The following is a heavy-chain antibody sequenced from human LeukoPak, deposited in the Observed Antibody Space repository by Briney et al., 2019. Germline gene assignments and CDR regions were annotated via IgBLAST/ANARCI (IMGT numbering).Heavy chain of an antibody. Sequence: PGRSLRLSCAASGFTFSTYDMHWVRQAPGKGLEWVALISYDVSNKYYADSVKGRFTISRDDSKNTLYLQMNSLRAEDTAIYYCARNILFAFDIWGQGTMVTVSS. CDR2: ISYDVSNK. CDR1: GFTFSTYD. CDR3: ARNILFAFDI. V-gene: IGHV3-30*03. J-gene: IGHJ3*02.